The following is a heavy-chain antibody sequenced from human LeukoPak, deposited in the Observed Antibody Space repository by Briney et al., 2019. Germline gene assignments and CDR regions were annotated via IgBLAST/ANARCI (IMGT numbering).Heavy chain of an antibody. Sequence: SETLSLTCTVSGGSVSSGDYYWSWIRQHPGKGLEWIGSTYNSGSTYYNPSLKSRVTISVDTSKNQFSLKLNSVTAADTAVYYCARDSGYSYGPFDYWGQGTLVTVSS. CDR1: GGSVSSGDYY. D-gene: IGHD5-18*01. V-gene: IGHV4-31*03. CDR2: TYNSGST. J-gene: IGHJ4*02. CDR3: ARDSGYSYGPFDY.